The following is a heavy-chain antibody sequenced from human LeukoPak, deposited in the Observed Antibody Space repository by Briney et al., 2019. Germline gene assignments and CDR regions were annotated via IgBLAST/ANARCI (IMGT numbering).Heavy chain of an antibody. CDR2: ISSGSSTV. CDR3: ARMYYHDSSDYYWAPDY. CDR1: GFTFSTYS. V-gene: IGHV3-48*04. Sequence: GGSLRLSCAASGFTFSTYSMNWVRQAPGKGLEWVSYISSGSSTVYYADSVKGRFTISRDNAKNTLYLQMNSLRAEDTAVYYCARMYYHDSSDYYWAPDYWGQGTLVTVSS. D-gene: IGHD3-22*01. J-gene: IGHJ4*02.